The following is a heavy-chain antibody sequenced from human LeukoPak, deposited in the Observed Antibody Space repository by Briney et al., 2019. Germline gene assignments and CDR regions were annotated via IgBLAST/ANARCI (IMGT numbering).Heavy chain of an antibody. Sequence: PGGSLRLSCAASGFTFSTYAMSWVRLAPGKGLEWVSAISGSGGSTYSADSVKGRFTISRDNSKNTLYLQMNSPKAEDTAVYYCAKTRGWPYYFDYWGQGTLVTVSS. CDR1: GFTFSTYA. J-gene: IGHJ4*02. D-gene: IGHD6-19*01. V-gene: IGHV3-23*01. CDR2: ISGSGGST. CDR3: AKTRGWPYYFDY.